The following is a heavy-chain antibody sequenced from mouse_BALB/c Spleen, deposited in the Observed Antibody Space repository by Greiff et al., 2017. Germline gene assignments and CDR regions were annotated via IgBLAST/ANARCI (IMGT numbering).Heavy chain of an antibody. CDR1: GFSLTSYG. Sequence: QVQLKESGPGLVQPSQSLSITCTVSGFSLTSYGVHWVRQSPGKGLEWLGVIWSGGSTDYNAAFISRLSISKDNSKSQVFFKMNSLQANDTAIYNCARNTYYRYDGYFDVWGAGTTVTVSS. D-gene: IGHD2-14*01. CDR3: ARNTYYRYDGYFDV. CDR2: IWSGGST. V-gene: IGHV2-2*02. J-gene: IGHJ1*01.